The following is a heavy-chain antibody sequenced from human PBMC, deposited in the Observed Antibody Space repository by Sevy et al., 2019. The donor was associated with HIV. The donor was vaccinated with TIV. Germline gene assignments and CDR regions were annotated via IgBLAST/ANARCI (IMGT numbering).Heavy chain of an antibody. CDR2: IRSKDYGGAT. CDR3: TRGYYYDSSGYSDY. V-gene: IGHV3-49*03. CDR1: GFTFGDYA. Sequence: GGSLRLSFTGSGFTFGDYAMNWFRQAPGMGLEWVGFIRSKDYGGATEYAASVKGRFTISRDDSKSIADLQMNSLKTEDTAVYYCTRGYYYDSSGYSDYWGQGTLVTVSS. J-gene: IGHJ4*02. D-gene: IGHD3-22*01.